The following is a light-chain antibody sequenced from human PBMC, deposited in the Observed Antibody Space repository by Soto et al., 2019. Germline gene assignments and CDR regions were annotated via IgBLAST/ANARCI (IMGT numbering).Light chain of an antibody. J-gene: IGLJ1*01. CDR1: SSDVGGYNY. V-gene: IGLV2-8*01. CDR2: EVD. Sequence: ETSSDVGGYNYVSWYQQHPGKAPKLMIYEVDKRPSGVPDRFSGSKSGNTASLTVSGLQAEDEADYYCSSYAGSNIYVFGTGTKVTVL. CDR3: SSYAGSNIYV.